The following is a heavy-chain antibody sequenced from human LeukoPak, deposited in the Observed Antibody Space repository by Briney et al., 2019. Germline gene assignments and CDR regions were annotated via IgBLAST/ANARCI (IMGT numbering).Heavy chain of an antibody. CDR2: IYTSGSS. J-gene: IGHJ4*02. Sequence: SETLSLTCTVSGGSISSYYWNWIRQPAEKGLEWIGRIYTSGSSYYNPSLRSRVTISVDTSKNHFSLKLSSVTAADTAVYYCARNRDGYNSFDYWGQGTLVTVSS. CDR3: ARNRDGYNSFDY. D-gene: IGHD5-24*01. CDR1: GGSISSYY. V-gene: IGHV4-4*07.